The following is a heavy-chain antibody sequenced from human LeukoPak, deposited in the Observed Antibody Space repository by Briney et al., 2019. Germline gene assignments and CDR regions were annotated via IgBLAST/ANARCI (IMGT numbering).Heavy chain of an antibody. J-gene: IGHJ4*02. CDR1: GYTFTGYY. Sequence: ASVKVSCKASGYTFTGYYMHWVRQAPGQGLEWMGRINPNSGGTNYAQKFQGRVTMTRDTSISTAYMELSRLRSDDTAVYYCARGEPRYDYVWGSYRYYYFDYLGQGTLVTVSS. CDR2: INPNSGGT. CDR3: ARGEPRYDYVWGSYRYYYFDY. D-gene: IGHD3-16*02. V-gene: IGHV1-2*06.